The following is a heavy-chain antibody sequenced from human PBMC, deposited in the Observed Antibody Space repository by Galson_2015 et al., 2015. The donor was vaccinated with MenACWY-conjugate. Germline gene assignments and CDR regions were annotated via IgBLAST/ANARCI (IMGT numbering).Heavy chain of an antibody. Sequence: EPLSLTCTVSGGSISSHYWSWFRQPPGTGLEWIAYIRDTGSLKDNPSLKSRVTMSADKSNNQFSLGLISVTAADTAVYYCARIPTWGSSFGYFDYWGQGILVAVSS. CDR3: ARIPTWGSSFGYFDY. D-gene: IGHD7-27*01. CDR2: IRDTGSL. CDR1: GGSISSHY. J-gene: IGHJ4*02. V-gene: IGHV4-59*08.